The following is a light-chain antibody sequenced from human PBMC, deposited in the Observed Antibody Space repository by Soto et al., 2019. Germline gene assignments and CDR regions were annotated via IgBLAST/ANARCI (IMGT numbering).Light chain of an antibody. V-gene: IGLV4-69*01. J-gene: IGLJ3*02. Sequence: QSVLTQPPSASASLGASVELTCTLSSGHNSYAIAWHQQQPEKGPRYLMKLNSDGSHSKGDGIPDRFSGSSSGAERYLTISSLQSEDEADYYCQTWSTDIRVFGGGTKLAVL. CDR3: QTWSTDIRV. CDR1: SGHNSYA. CDR2: LNSDGSH.